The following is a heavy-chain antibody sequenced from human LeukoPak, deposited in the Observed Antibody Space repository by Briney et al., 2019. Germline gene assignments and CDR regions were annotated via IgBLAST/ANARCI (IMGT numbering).Heavy chain of an antibody. CDR3: AREIADYYDSSGYDY. V-gene: IGHV1-18*01. Sequence: ASVKVSCKASGYTFTSYGISWVRQAPGQGLEWMGWISAYNGNTNYAQKLQGRVTMTTDTSTGTAYMELRSLRSDDTAVYYCAREIADYYDSSGYDYWGQGTLVTVSS. J-gene: IGHJ4*02. D-gene: IGHD3-22*01. CDR1: GYTFTSYG. CDR2: ISAYNGNT.